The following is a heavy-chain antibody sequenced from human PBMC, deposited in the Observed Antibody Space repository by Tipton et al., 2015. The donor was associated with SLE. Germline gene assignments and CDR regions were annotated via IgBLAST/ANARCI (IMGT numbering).Heavy chain of an antibody. CDR1: GYTFTYYY. D-gene: IGHD5-18*01. CDR3: ARVTCQGYRYGSFDK. Sequence: QLVQSGAEVKRPGASVKLSCTTSGYTFTYYYMHWVRQAPGQGLQWVGLIDPNDGFTTYEQKFQGRVTVTSDTSTSTVYMELSSLRSDDTAVYYCARVTCQGYRYGSFDKWGQGTLVTVSS. CDR2: IDPNDGFT. V-gene: IGHV1-46*01. J-gene: IGHJ4*02.